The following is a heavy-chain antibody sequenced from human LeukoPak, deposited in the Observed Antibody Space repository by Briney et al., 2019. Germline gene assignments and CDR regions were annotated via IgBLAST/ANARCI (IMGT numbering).Heavy chain of an antibody. CDR2: MNPNSGNT. CDR3: ATYIAVAGGFFFQH. J-gene: IGHJ1*01. D-gene: IGHD6-19*01. V-gene: IGHV1-8*01. CDR1: GYTFTSYD. Sequence: ASVKVSCKASGYTFTSYDINWVRQAAGQGREWMGWMNPNSGNTGYAQKFQGRVTMTRNTSISTAYMELSSLRSEDTAVYYCATYIAVAGGFFFQHWGQGTLVTVSS.